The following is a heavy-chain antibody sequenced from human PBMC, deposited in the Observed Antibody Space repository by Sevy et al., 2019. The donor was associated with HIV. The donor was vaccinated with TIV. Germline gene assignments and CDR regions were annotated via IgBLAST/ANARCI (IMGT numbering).Heavy chain of an antibody. CDR3: VGDSSGMWGPVDY. CDR2: IYYSGST. J-gene: IGHJ4*02. CDR1: GGSISSYY. Sequence: SETLSLTCTVSGGSISSYYWSWIRQPPGKGLEWIGYIYYSGSTNYNPSLKSRVTISVDTSKNQFSLKLGSVTAADTAVYYCVGDSSGMWGPVDYWGQGTLATVSS. V-gene: IGHV4-59*01. D-gene: IGHD6-25*01.